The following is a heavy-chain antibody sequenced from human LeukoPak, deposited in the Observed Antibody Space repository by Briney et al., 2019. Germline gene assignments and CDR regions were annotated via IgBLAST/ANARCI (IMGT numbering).Heavy chain of an antibody. J-gene: IGHJ4*02. Sequence: SETLSLTCTVSGGSISSSSYSWGWIRQPPGKGLEWIGSIYYSGSTYYNPSLKSRVTISVDTSKNQFSLKLSSVTAADTAVYYCARHQTYGGSLFDYWGQGTLVTVSS. CDR1: GGSISSSSYS. CDR2: IYYSGST. V-gene: IGHV4-39*01. D-gene: IGHD4-23*01. CDR3: ARHQTYGGSLFDY.